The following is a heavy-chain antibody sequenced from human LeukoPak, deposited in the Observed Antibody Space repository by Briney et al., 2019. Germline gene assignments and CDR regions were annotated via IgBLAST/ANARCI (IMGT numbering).Heavy chain of an antibody. Sequence: PGGSLRLSCAASGFTFSSYAMSWVRQAPGKGLEWVSAISGSGGSTYYADSVKGRFTISRDNSKNTLYLQMNSLRAEDTAVYYCAARHRVVVTAIWTLWGQGTLVTVSS. V-gene: IGHV3-23*01. CDR3: AARHRVVVTAIWTL. D-gene: IGHD2-21*02. CDR2: ISGSGGST. J-gene: IGHJ4*02. CDR1: GFTFSSYA.